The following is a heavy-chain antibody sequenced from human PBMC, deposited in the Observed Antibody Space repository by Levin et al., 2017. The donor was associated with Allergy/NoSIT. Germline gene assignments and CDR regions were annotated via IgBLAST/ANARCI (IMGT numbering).Heavy chain of an antibody. J-gene: IGHJ4*02. D-gene: IGHD5-24*01. Sequence: GGSLRLSCAASGFTFSSYEMSWVRQAPGKGLEWVSYISSSGSDIYYADSVKGRFTITRDNPKNSLYLHVNSLRAEDTALYYCARGGRDRVTLLDYWGQGTLVTVSS. CDR3: ARGGRDRVTLLDY. CDR1: GFTFSSYE. V-gene: IGHV3-48*03. CDR2: ISSSGSDI.